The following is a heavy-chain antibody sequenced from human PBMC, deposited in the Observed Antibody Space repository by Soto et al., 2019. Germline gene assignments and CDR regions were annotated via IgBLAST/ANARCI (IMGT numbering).Heavy chain of an antibody. V-gene: IGHV3-15*01. CDR2: IKSKTDGGTT. Sequence: EVQLVESGGGLVKPGGSLRLSCAASGFTFSNAWMSWVRQAPGKGLEWVGRIKSKTDGGTTDYAAPVKGRFTISRDDSKNTLYLQMNSLKTEDTAVYYCTTDPYCSSNSCSGDYYYYYMDVWGKGTTVTVSS. D-gene: IGHD2-2*01. J-gene: IGHJ6*03. CDR3: TTDPYCSSNSCSGDYYYYYMDV. CDR1: GFTFSNAW.